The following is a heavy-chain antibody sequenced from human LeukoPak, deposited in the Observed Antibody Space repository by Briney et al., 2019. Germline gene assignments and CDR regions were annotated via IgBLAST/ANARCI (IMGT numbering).Heavy chain of an antibody. V-gene: IGHV3-48*03. CDR3: ARENTMIRGVPRGFDI. D-gene: IGHD3-10*01. CDR2: ISSSGSTI. J-gene: IGHJ3*02. CDR1: GFTFSSYE. Sequence: PGGSLRLSCAASGFTFSSYEMNWVRQAPGKGLEWVSYISSSGSTIYYADSVKGRFTISRDNSKNTLYLQMNSLRAEDTAVYYCARENTMIRGVPRGFDIWGQGTMVTVSS.